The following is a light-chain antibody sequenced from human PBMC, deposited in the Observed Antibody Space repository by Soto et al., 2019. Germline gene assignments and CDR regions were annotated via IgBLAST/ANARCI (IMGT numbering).Light chain of an antibody. CDR2: GAS. CDR3: QQYGSSPWT. CDR1: QSVSGSY. V-gene: IGKV3-20*01. J-gene: IGKJ1*01. Sequence: EIVLTQSPGTLSLSPGERATLSCRASQSVSGSYLAWYQQKPDQVPRLLFSGASSRATGIPDRFSGSGSEIDFTLSISRLEPEDFAVYYCQQYGSSPWTFGQGTKVEIK.